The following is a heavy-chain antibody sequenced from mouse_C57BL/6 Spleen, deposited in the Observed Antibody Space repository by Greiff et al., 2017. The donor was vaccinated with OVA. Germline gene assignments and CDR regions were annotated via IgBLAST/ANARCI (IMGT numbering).Heavy chain of an antibody. J-gene: IGHJ2*01. V-gene: IGHV3-6*01. Sequence: DVHLVESGPGLVKPSQSLSLTCSVTGYSITSGYYWNWIRQFPGNKLEWMGYISYDGSNNYNPSLKNRISITRDTSKNQFFLKLNSVTTEDTATYYCARDYYGSRTLDYWGQGTTLTVSS. CDR3: ARDYYGSRTLDY. CDR2: ISYDGSN. CDR1: GYSITSGYY. D-gene: IGHD1-1*01.